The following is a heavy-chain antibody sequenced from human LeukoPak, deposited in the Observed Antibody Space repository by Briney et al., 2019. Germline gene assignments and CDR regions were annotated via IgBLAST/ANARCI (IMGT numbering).Heavy chain of an antibody. J-gene: IGHJ4*02. CDR1: GGSISSSSYY. CDR3: ARRGIQLWLRGGYFDY. Sequence: KPSETLSLTCTVSGGSISSSSYYWGWIRQPPGKGLEWIGSIYYSGSTYYNPSLKSRVTISVDTSKNQFSLKLSSVTAADTAVYYCARRGIQLWLRGGYFDYWGQGTLVTVSS. V-gene: IGHV4-39*01. CDR2: IYYSGST. D-gene: IGHD5-18*01.